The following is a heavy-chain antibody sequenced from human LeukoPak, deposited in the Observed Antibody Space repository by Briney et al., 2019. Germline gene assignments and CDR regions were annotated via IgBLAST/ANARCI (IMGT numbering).Heavy chain of an antibody. CDR3: ARDGSGSGWAN. V-gene: IGHV4-59*01. CDR2: IYYSGST. D-gene: IGHD6-19*01. J-gene: IGHJ4*02. CDR1: GGSISSYY. Sequence: PSETLSLTCIVSGGSISSYYWSWIRQPPGKGLEWIGYIYYSGSTSYNPSLKSRVTISVDTSENQFSLKLSSVTAADTAVYYCARDGSGSGWANWGQGTLVTVSS.